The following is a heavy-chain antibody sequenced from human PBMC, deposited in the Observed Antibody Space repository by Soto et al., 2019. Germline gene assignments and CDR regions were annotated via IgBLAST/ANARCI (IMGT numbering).Heavy chain of an antibody. Sequence: QVHLQQSGPGLVKPSETLSLTCTVSSGPSSSHNWGWIRQPPGRGLEWIGYVYNTGGTSYNPSLKSRVTISADTSANHISLTLSSVTAADTAIYYCVRQGIGNLHGLVDVWGQGTTVSVSS. D-gene: IGHD1-1*01. CDR3: VRQGIGNLHGLVDV. CDR1: SGPSSSHN. CDR2: VYNTGGT. V-gene: IGHV4-59*08. J-gene: IGHJ6*02.